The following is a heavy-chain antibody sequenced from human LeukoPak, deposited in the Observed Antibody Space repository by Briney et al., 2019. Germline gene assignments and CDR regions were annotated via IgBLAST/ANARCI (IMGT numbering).Heavy chain of an antibody. CDR1: GGSISNYY. V-gene: IGHV4-59*01. D-gene: IGHD2-2*01. CDR2: IYYSGST. CDR3: ARGGSTSSAYSYMDV. Sequence: SETLSLTCTVSGGSISNYYWSWIRQPPGKGLEWIGYIYYSGSTKYNPSLKSRVTISVDTSKNQFSLKLSSVTAADTAVYYCARGGSTSSAYSYMDVWGKGTTVTLSS. J-gene: IGHJ6*03.